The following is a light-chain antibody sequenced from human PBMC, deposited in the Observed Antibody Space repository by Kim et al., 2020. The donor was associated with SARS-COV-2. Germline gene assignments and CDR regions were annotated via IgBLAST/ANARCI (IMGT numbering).Light chain of an antibody. CDR2: DVK. Sequence: GQSVTITCTGTSSDVGGYEYVSWYQQHPGKAPKLMIYDVKKRPSGVPDRFSCSKSVSTASLTISGLQTEDEADYYCCSYAGSNTWVFGGGTQLTVL. CDR3: CSYAGSNTWV. V-gene: IGLV2-11*01. CDR1: SSDVGGYEY. J-gene: IGLJ3*02.